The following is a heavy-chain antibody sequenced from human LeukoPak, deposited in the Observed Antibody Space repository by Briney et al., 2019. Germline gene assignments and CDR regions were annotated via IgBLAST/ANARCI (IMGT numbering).Heavy chain of an antibody. Sequence: PGGSLRLSCAASGFTFSSYGMHWVRQAPGKGLEWVAFIRYDGSNKYYADSVKGRFTISRDNSKNTLYLQMNSLRAEDTAVYYCAKDNSSGYYYPDYWGQGTLVTVSS. CDR1: GFTFSSYG. D-gene: IGHD3-22*01. J-gene: IGHJ4*02. CDR2: IRYDGSNK. CDR3: AKDNSSGYYYPDY. V-gene: IGHV3-30*02.